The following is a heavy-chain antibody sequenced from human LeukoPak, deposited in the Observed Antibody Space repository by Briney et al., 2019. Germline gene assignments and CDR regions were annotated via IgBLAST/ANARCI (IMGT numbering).Heavy chain of an antibody. CDR3: TSGWYRYYFDY. CDR2: THHSGNT. CDR1: GDSVSGYY. J-gene: IGHJ4*02. V-gene: IGHV4-59*02. D-gene: IGHD6-19*01. Sequence: SETLSLTCIVSGDSVSGYYWNWIRQPPGKGLEWIGYTHHSGNTLYNPSLKSRVTTSVDTSKNQFSLKLSSVTAADTAVYYCTSGWYRYYFDYWGQGTLVTVSS.